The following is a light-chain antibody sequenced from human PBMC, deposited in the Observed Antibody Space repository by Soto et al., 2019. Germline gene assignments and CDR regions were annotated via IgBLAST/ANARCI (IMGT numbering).Light chain of an antibody. Sequence: PSTLSASVGDRVTITCRASQSISSWLAWYQQKPGKAPNLLIYEASRLESAVPSRFSGSASGTEFTLTINSLQPDDFATYYCQQYSSYPETFGQGTKVDIK. CDR2: EAS. V-gene: IGKV1-5*03. CDR1: QSISSW. J-gene: IGKJ1*01. CDR3: QQYSSYPET.